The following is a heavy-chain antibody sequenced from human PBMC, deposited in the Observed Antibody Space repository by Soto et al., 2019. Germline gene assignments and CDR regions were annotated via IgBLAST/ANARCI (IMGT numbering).Heavy chain of an antibody. CDR3: AREKNSRFDY. Sequence: EVQVVESGGGLVQPGGSLRLSCAASGFTVSSNHMTWVRQAPGEGLEWVSVIYSGGNTLYADSVKGRFTISRDNSKNTLFLEMNNRRAEDTAVYYCAREKNSRFDYWGQGTLVTVSS. CDR1: GFTVSSNH. V-gene: IGHV3-66*01. J-gene: IGHJ4*02. CDR2: IYSGGNT. D-gene: IGHD6-13*01.